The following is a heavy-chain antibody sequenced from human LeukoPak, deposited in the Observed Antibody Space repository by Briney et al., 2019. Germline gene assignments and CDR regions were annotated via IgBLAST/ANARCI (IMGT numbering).Heavy chain of an antibody. CDR3: ARAPRDILTGYYINPFDY. CDR1: GGSFSGHY. D-gene: IGHD3-9*01. CDR2: INHSGST. V-gene: IGHV4-34*01. J-gene: IGHJ4*02. Sequence: PSETLSLTCAVYGGSFSGHYWSWIRQPPGKGLEWIGEINHSGSTNYNPSLKSRVTISVDTSENQFSLKLSSVTAADTAVYYCARAPRDILTGYYINPFDYWGQGTLVTVSS.